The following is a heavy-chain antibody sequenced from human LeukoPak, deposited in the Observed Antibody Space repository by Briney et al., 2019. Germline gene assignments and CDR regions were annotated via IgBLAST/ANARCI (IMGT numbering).Heavy chain of an antibody. J-gene: IGHJ4*02. D-gene: IGHD7-27*01. V-gene: IGHV3-43*02. CDR2: ISGDGGST. CDR3: AKDIDSNWGANY. Sequence: PGGSLRLSCAASGFTFDDYAMHWVRQAPGKGLEWVSLISGDGGSTYYADSVKGRFTISRDNSKNSLYLQMNSLRTGDTALYYCAKDIDSNWGANYWGQGTLVTVSS. CDR1: GFTFDDYA.